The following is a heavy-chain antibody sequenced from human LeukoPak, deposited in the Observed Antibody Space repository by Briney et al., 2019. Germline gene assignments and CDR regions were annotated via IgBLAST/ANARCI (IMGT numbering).Heavy chain of an antibody. CDR2: IYSGGST. D-gene: IGHD6-13*01. V-gene: IGHV3-66*01. J-gene: IGHJ4*02. CDR3: AGLAAAGGYFDD. Sequence: PGGSLRLSCAASGFTVSSNYMSWVRQAPGKGLEWVLVIYSGGSTYYADAVKGRFTISRYNSKNTLYLQMNSLRAEDTAVYYCAGLAAAGGYFDDWGQGTLVTVAS. CDR1: GFTVSSNY.